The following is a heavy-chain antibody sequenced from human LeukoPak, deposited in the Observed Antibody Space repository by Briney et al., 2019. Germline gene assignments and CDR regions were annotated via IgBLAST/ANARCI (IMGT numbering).Heavy chain of an antibody. CDR1: GDSISSGDYY. CDR2: IYYSGST. D-gene: IGHD7-27*01. J-gene: IGHJ4*02. Sequence: SETLSLTCTVSGDSISSGDYYWSWIRQPLGKGLEWIGYIYYSGSTYYNPSLKSRVTISVDTSKNQFSLKLSSVTAADTAVYYCARAGPNWDFDYWGQGTLVTVSS. CDR3: ARAGPNWDFDY. V-gene: IGHV4-30-4*08.